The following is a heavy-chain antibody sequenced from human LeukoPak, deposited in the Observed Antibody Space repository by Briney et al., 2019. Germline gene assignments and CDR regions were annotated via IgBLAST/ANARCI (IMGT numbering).Heavy chain of an antibody. Sequence: GGSLRLSCAASGFAFSSFAMSWVRHAPGKGLEWVSSISESGSGAYYADSVKGRFTLSRDNSKNTLYLQMNSLRAEDTAVYYCAKDHGFYSSGWTPLFDYWGRGTLVTVSS. D-gene: IGHD6-19*01. CDR3: AKDHGFYSSGWTPLFDY. J-gene: IGHJ4*02. CDR1: GFAFSSFA. CDR2: ISESGSGA. V-gene: IGHV3-23*01.